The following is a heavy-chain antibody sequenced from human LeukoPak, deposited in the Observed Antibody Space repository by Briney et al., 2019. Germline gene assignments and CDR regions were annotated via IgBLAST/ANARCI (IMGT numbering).Heavy chain of an antibody. J-gene: IGHJ4*02. CDR1: GFTFSSYS. CDR3: ARDRSREYDFWSGYSSNFDY. D-gene: IGHD3-3*01. Sequence: GGSLRLSCAASGFTFSSYSVNWVRQAPGKGLEWVSSISSSSSYIYYADSVKGRFTISRDNAKNSLYLQMNSLRAEDTAVYYCARDRSREYDFWSGYSSNFDYWGQGTLVTVSS. V-gene: IGHV3-21*01. CDR2: ISSSSSYI.